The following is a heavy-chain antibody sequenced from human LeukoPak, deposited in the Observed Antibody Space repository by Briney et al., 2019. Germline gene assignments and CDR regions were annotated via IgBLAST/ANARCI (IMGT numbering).Heavy chain of an antibody. CDR1: GFTFSSYS. CDR2: ISSSSSYI. D-gene: IGHD2-2*01. J-gene: IGHJ5*01. Sequence: KPGGSLRLSCAASGFTFSSYSMNWVRQAPGKGLEWVSSISSSSSYIYYADSVKGRFTISRDNAKNSLYLQMNSLRAEDTAMYYCARLPYCSSATCHNNWFDSWGQGTLVTVSS. V-gene: IGHV3-21*04. CDR3: ARLPYCSSATCHNNWFDS.